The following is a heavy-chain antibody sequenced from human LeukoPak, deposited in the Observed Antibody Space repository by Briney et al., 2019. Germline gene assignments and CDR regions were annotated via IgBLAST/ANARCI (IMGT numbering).Heavy chain of an antibody. J-gene: IGHJ4*02. V-gene: IGHV3-23*01. CDR3: ATYRQVLLPFES. CDR1: GFTFSSYG. Sequence: GGSLRLSCAASGFTFSSYGMNWVRQAPGKGLEWVSAISGSGGSTYYADSVKGRFTISRDNSKSTLSLQMNSLRAEDTAIYYCATYRQVLLPFESWGQGTLVTVSS. CDR2: ISGSGGST. D-gene: IGHD2-8*02.